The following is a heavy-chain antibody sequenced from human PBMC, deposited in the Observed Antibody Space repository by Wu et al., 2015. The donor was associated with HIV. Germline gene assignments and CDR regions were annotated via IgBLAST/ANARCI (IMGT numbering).Heavy chain of an antibody. CDR3: AIGWGSPYTGSYGGLDY. V-gene: IGHV1-69*13. CDR1: GGTFSSYA. CDR2: IIPIFGTA. Sequence: QVQLVQSGAEVKKPGSSVKVSCKASGGTFSSYAISWVRQAPGQGLEWMGRIIPIFGTANYAQKFQGRVTITADESTSTAYMELSSLRSEDTAVYYCAIGWGSPYTGSYGGLDYWGQGTLVTVSS. D-gene: IGHD1-26*01. J-gene: IGHJ4*02.